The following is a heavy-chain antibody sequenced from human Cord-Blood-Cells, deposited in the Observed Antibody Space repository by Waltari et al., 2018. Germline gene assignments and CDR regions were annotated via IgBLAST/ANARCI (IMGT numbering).Heavy chain of an antibody. CDR2: INPSGST. D-gene: IGHD1-26*01. J-gene: IGHJ6*02. V-gene: IGHV4-34*01. Sequence: QVQLQQWGAGLLKPSETLSLTCAVYGGSFSGYYWSWIRQPPGRGLEWSGEINPSGSTNGNPALKSRVTVSVDTSKNQFSLRLGSGTAADTAVYYCARSSYEVGHNYYYYGMDVWGQGTTVTVSS. CDR3: ARSSYEVGHNYYYYGMDV. CDR1: GGSFSGYY.